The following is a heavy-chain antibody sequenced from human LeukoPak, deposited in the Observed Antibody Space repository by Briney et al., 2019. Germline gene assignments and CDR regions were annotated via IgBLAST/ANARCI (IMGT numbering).Heavy chain of an antibody. D-gene: IGHD5-18*01. CDR2: ISSDKNNK. CDR1: GFTFSNCA. Sequence: PGGSLRLSCAASGFTFSNCAMHWVRQAPGKGLDWVAIISSDKNNKYYADSVKGRFTISRDKSKNTLYLQMNSLRAEDTAVYYCAKDLDTAMANWGQGTLVTVSS. V-gene: IGHV3-30-3*01. CDR3: AKDLDTAMAN. J-gene: IGHJ4*02.